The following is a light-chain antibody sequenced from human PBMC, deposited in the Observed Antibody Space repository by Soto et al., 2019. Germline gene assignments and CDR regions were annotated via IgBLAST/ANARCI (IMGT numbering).Light chain of an antibody. CDR3: QQYNSYSQT. CDR2: DAS. CDR1: QSISSW. J-gene: IGKJ1*01. Sequence: DIQMTQSPSTLSASVGDRVTITCRASQSISSWLAWYQQKPGKAPKLLIYDASSLESGVPSRFSGSGSGTEYTLTISHLQPDDFATYYCQQYNSYSQTFGQGTKVEIK. V-gene: IGKV1-5*01.